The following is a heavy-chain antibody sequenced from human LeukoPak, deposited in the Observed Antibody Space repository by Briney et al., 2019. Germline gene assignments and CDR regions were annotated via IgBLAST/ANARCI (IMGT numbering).Heavy chain of an antibody. Sequence: ASVKVSCKASGYTFTGYYMNRVRQAPGQGLEWMGRINPNSGGTNYAQKLQGRVTMTRETSISTAYMELSRLRSDDTAVYYCARGTYYYDSSGYCFFDYWGQGTLVTVSS. J-gene: IGHJ4*02. D-gene: IGHD3-22*01. V-gene: IGHV1-2*06. CDR1: GYTFTGYY. CDR3: ARGTYYYDSSGYCFFDY. CDR2: INPNSGGT.